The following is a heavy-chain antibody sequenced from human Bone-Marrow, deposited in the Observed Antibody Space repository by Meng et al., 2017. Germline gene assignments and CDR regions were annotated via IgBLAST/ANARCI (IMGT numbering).Heavy chain of an antibody. D-gene: IGHD6-13*01. Sequence: GGSLRLSCKGSGYSFTSYWIGWVRQMPGKGLEWMGIIYPGDSDTRYSPSFQGQVTISADKSISTAYLQWSSLKASDTAMYYCARSSSSLNWFDPWGQGTLGTVSS. CDR2: IYPGDSDT. J-gene: IGHJ5*02. CDR3: ARSSSSLNWFDP. V-gene: IGHV5-51*01. CDR1: GYSFTSYW.